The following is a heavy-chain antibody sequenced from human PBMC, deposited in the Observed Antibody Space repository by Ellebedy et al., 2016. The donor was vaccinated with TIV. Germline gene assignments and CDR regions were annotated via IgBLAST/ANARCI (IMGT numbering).Heavy chain of an antibody. CDR1: GYTFTSYY. Sequence: AASVKVSCKASGYTFTSYYMHWVRQAPGQGLELMGIINPSGGSTTYAQKLQGRVTMTRDTSTSTVYLELSSLRSEDTAVYYCARARSSGWLHTPDYWGQGILVTVSS. D-gene: IGHD6-19*01. CDR2: INPSGGST. CDR3: ARARSSGWLHTPDY. J-gene: IGHJ4*02. V-gene: IGHV1-46*04.